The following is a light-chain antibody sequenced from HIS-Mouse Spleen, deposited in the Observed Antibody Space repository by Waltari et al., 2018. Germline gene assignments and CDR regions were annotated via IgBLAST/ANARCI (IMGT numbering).Light chain of an antibody. J-gene: IGLJ1*01. Sequence: QSALTQPRSVSGSPGQSVTISCTGTSSDVGGYHDVSWYQQPPGKAPKLMIYDVSKRPSGVPDRFSGSKSGNTASLTISGLQAEDEADYYCCSYAGSYTLYVFGTGTKVTVL. V-gene: IGLV2-11*01. CDR3: CSYAGSYTLYV. CDR2: DVS. CDR1: SSDVGGYHD.